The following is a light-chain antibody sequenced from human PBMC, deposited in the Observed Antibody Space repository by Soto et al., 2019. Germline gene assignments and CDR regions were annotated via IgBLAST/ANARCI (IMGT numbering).Light chain of an antibody. CDR2: ENN. CDR1: SSNIGNNY. Sequence: QSVLTQSPSVSAAPGQKVTISCSGRSSNIGNNYVSWYQHLPGTAPKLLIYENNKRPPGIPDRFSGSKSGTSATLGITGLQTGDEADYYCGTWDSSLSAWVFGGGTKLTVL. V-gene: IGLV1-51*02. J-gene: IGLJ3*02. CDR3: GTWDSSLSAWV.